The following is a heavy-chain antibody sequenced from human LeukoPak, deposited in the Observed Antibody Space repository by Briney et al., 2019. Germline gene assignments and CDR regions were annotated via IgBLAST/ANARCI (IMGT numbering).Heavy chain of an antibody. V-gene: IGHV1-2*02. D-gene: IGHD2-21*01. CDR3: ARQIVSGSMGCDF. Sequence: ASVKVSCKASAYTFSGYYIHWVRQAPGQGLEWMGWINFNSGGKIFAENFQDRVTMARDTSISTAYMELSRLRSDDTAVYYCARQIVSGSMGCDFWGQGTLVTVSS. J-gene: IGHJ4*02. CDR1: AYTFSGYY. CDR2: INFNSGGK.